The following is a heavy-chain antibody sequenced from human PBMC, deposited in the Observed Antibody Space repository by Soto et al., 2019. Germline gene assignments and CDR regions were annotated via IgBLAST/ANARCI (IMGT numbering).Heavy chain of an antibody. D-gene: IGHD3-22*01. Sequence: EVQLLESGGGLVQPGGSLRLSCAASGFTFSSYAMSWVRQAPGKGLEWVSVISGSGVNTYYADSVKGRFTISRDNSKRTLYLEINSLRVEESAVYFGATRMIAVVIDEFEVWGQGKMVTVSS. V-gene: IGHV3-23*01. CDR3: ATRMIAVVIDEFEV. J-gene: IGHJ3*01. CDR1: GFTFSSYA. CDR2: ISGSGVNT.